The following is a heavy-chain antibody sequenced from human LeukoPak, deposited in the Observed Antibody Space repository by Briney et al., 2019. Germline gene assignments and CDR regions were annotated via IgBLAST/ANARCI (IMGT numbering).Heavy chain of an antibody. D-gene: IGHD3-22*01. Sequence: SETLSLTCTVSGGSISSYYWSWIRQPPGKGLEWIGYIYYSGSTNYNPSLKSRVTISVDTSKNQFSLKLSSVTAADTAVYYCATDSYDSSGYYYGWFDPWGQGTLVTVSS. CDR3: ATDSYDSSGYYYGWFDP. V-gene: IGHV4-59*01. CDR2: IYYSGST. CDR1: GGSISSYY. J-gene: IGHJ5*02.